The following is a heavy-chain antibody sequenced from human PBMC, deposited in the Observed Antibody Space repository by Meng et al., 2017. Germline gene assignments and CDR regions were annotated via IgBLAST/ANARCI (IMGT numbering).Heavy chain of an antibody. CDR2: ISYDGSNK. CDR1: GFTFSSDA. V-gene: IGHV3-30*01. CDR3: AHFDY. Sequence: HVQLGESGGGVVPPGGALGTLCAASGFTFSSDAMHWVRQAPGKGLEWVAVISYDGSNKYYADSVKGRFTISRDNSKNTLYLQMNSLRAEDTAVYYCAHFDYWGQGTLVTVSS. J-gene: IGHJ4*02.